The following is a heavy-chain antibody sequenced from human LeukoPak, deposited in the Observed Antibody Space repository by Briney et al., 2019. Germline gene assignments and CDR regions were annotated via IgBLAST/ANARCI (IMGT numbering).Heavy chain of an antibody. J-gene: IGHJ6*02. CDR2: ISSDSSHI. D-gene: IGHD1-26*01. Sequence: NAGGSLRLSCAVSGFTFTSYAMSWVRQAPGKGLEWISSISSDSSHIYYADSVKGRFTISRDNARNSLYLQLSSLRAGDTAVYYCASIDYYHGMDVWGQGTTVTVSS. CDR1: GFTFTSYA. CDR3: ASIDYYHGMDV. V-gene: IGHV3-21*01.